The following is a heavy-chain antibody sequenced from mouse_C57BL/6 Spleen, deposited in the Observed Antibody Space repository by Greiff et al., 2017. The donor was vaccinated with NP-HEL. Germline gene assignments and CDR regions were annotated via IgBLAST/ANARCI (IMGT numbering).Heavy chain of an antibody. CDR1: GFNIKNTY. CDR2: IDPANGNT. D-gene: IGHD1-1*01. CDR3: ARWATVVAHYYAMDY. J-gene: IGHJ4*01. V-gene: IGHV14-3*01. Sequence: EVQLQESVAELVRPGASVKLSCTASGFNIKNTYMHWVKQRPEQGLEWIGRIDPANGNTKYAPKFPGKATITADTSSNTAYLQLSSLTSEDTAIYYCARWATVVAHYYAMDYWGQGTSVTVSS.